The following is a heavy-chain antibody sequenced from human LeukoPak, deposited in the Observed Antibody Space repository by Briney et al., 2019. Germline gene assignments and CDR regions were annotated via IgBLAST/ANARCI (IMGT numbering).Heavy chain of an antibody. CDR1: GFTVSSNY. CDR2: IYSGGST. Sequence: PGGSLRLSCAASGFTVSSNYMSWVRQAPGKGLEWVSVIYSGGSTYYADSVKGRFTISRDNSKNTLYLQMNSLRAEDTAVYYCARERGGREGYCSGGSCYSYYYYYMDVWGKGTTVTISS. V-gene: IGHV3-53*01. D-gene: IGHD2-15*01. J-gene: IGHJ6*03. CDR3: ARERGGREGYCSGGSCYSYYYYYMDV.